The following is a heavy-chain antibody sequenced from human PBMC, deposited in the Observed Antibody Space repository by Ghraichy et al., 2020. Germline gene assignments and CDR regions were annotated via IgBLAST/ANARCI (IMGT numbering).Heavy chain of an antibody. Sequence: GGSPRLSCAASGFTVSSNYMSWVRQAPGKGLEWVSVIYSGGSTYYADSAKGRFTISRDNSKNTLYLQMNNLRAEDTAVYYCARDGFRHDSSGHTGKLYYFDYWGQGTLVTVSS. CDR1: GFTVSSNY. CDR2: IYSGGST. D-gene: IGHD6-19*01. J-gene: IGHJ4*02. V-gene: IGHV3-53*01. CDR3: ARDGFRHDSSGHTGKLYYFDY.